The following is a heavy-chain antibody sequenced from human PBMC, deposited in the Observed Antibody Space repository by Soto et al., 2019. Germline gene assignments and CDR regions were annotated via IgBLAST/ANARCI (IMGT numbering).Heavy chain of an antibody. CDR2: ISVYLRYS. CDR1: GYIFSNYG. Sequence: FQLVQSGAELKMPGASVKVSCKTSGYIFSNYGITWVRQAPGQGLEWMGWISVYLRYSHYSPKLHGRLIMTADTSTSTAFMELRNLRFDDTAGYFCARNSSDWLDSWGQGTLVTVSS. V-gene: IGHV1-18*01. CDR3: ARNSSDWLDS. D-gene: IGHD6-19*01. J-gene: IGHJ5*01.